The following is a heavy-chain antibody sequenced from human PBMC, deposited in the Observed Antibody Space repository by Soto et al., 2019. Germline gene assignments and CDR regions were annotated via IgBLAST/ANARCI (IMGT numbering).Heavy chain of an antibody. V-gene: IGHV1-69*05. CDR2: IIPTFCTA. Sequence: SMKVSCKSSGGTFISYAISWVRQAPGQGLEWMGGIIPTFCTANYAQKFQGRITITTDKSTSTANMELSSLRSEDTAVYYCARDNRAYDILTGYYDRDHYGMDVWGQGTTVTVSS. D-gene: IGHD3-9*01. CDR1: GGTFISYA. CDR3: ARDNRAYDILTGYYDRDHYGMDV. J-gene: IGHJ6*02.